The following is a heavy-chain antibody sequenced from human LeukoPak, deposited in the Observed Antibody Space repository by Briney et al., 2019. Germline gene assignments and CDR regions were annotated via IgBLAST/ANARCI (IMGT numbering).Heavy chain of an antibody. CDR2: MNPNSGNT. CDR3: ARAFWDDSSLSFDY. CDR1: GYTFTSYD. D-gene: IGHD3-22*01. Sequence: ASVKVSCKASGYTFTSYDINWVRQATGQGLEWMGWMNPNSGNTGYAQKFQGRVTMTRNTSISTAYMELSSLRSDDTAVYYCARAFWDDSSLSFDYWGQGTLVTVSS. V-gene: IGHV1-8*01. J-gene: IGHJ4*02.